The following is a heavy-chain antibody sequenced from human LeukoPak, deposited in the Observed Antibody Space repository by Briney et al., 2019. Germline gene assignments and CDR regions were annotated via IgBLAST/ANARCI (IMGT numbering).Heavy chain of an antibody. CDR2: IYYSGST. CDR3: ARGLISKDFLEYDNWFDP. CDR1: GGSISSGDYY. D-gene: IGHD3-3*01. J-gene: IGHJ5*02. V-gene: IGHV4-30-4*08. Sequence: PSQTPSLTCTVSGGSISSGDYYWSWIRQSPGKGLEWIGYIYYSGSTYYNPSLKSRVTISVDTSKNQFSLKLRSVTAADTAVYYCARGLISKDFLEYDNWFDPWGQGTPVTVSS.